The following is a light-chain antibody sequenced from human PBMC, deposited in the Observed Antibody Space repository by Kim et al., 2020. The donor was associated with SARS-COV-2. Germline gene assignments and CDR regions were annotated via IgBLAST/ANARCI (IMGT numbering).Light chain of an antibody. CDR2: VGTGGIVG. V-gene: IGLV9-49*01. CDR1: SGYGNYE. Sequence: CPLSSGYGNYEGDWYRQRRGKGPRFVMRVGTGGIVGSRGDGIPDRFSVLGSGLNRYLTIKNIQEEDESDYHCGADHGSGSNFVYVFGTGTKVTVL. J-gene: IGLJ1*01. CDR3: GADHGSGSNFVYV.